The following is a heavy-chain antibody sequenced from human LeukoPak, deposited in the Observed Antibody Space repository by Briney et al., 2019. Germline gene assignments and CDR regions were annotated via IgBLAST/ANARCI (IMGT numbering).Heavy chain of an antibody. CDR3: AGSNYGSGSYL. J-gene: IGHJ4*02. V-gene: IGHV4-39*07. Sequence: SETLSLTCTVSGGSITSNSYYWGWIRQPPGKGLEWIGSITYSGSTYYNPSLKRRVTISIDTSKNQFSLKLSSVTAADTAVYYCAGSNYGSGSYLWGQGTLVTVSS. D-gene: IGHD3-10*01. CDR1: GGSITSNSYY. CDR2: ITYSGST.